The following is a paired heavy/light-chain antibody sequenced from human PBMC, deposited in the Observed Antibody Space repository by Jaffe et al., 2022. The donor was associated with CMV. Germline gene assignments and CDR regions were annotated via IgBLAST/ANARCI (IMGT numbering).Heavy chain of an antibody. CDR3: ARDRRRPDY. CDR1: GFTFSDYD. J-gene: IGHJ4*02. Sequence: QVQLVESGGGLVKPGGSLRLSCAASGFTFSDYDMSWIRQAPGKGLEWLSYISGSGGYTNYADSVKGRFTISRDNAKNSLYLQLNNLRADDTAVYYCARDRRRPDYWGQGTLVTVSS. CDR2: ISGSGGYT. V-gene: IGHV3-11*05.
Light chain of an antibody. Sequence: DIVMTQSPDSLTVSLGERATINCKSSQSVFWSSNNKNHLSWYQQKSGQPPKLLISWASTRESGVPDRFSGSGSGTDFSLTISSLQAEDVAIYFCQQFYATPPTFGQGTKLEIK. CDR2: WAS. V-gene: IGKV4-1*01. CDR1: QSVFWSSNNKNH. CDR3: QQFYATPPT. J-gene: IGKJ2*01.